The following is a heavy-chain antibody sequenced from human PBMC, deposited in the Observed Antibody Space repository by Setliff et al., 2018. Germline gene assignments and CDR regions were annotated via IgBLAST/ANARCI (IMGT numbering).Heavy chain of an antibody. CDR3: ARVNQYSSVWYNYYYSMDV. V-gene: IGHV4-4*02. CDR2: IYYSGST. J-gene: IGHJ6*02. CDR1: GGSISSSNW. Sequence: PSETLSLTCAVSGGSISSSNWWSWVRQPPGKGLEWIGSIYYSGSTYYNPSLKSRVTISVDTSKNQFSLKLSSVTAADTAVYYCARVNQYSSVWYNYYYSMDVWGQGTTVTVSS. D-gene: IGHD6-19*01.